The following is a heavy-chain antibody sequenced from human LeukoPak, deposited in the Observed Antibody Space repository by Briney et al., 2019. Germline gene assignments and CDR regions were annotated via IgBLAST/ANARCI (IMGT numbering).Heavy chain of an antibody. J-gene: IGHJ5*02. CDR1: GFTFSDYY. V-gene: IGHV3-11*01. CDR3: AREQYYDFWRGQHHSNWFDP. Sequence: GGSLRLSCAASGFTFSDYYMSWIRQAPGKGLEWVSYISSSGSTIYYADSVKGRFTISRDNSKNTLYLQMNSLRAEDTAVYYCAREQYYDFWRGQHHSNWFDPWGQGTLVTVSS. CDR2: ISSSGSTI. D-gene: IGHD3-3*01.